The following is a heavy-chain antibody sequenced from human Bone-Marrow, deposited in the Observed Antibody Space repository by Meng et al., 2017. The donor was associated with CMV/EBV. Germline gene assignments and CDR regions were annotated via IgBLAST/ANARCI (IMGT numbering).Heavy chain of an antibody. CDR3: ARSRWAPRGCAFDI. Sequence: SVKVSCKASGGTFSSYTISWVRQAPGQGLEWMGRIIPILGIANYAQKFQGRVTITVDKSTSTAYMELSSLRSEDTAVYYCARSRWAPRGCAFDIWGQGTMVTVSS. J-gene: IGHJ3*02. CDR1: GGTFSSYT. CDR2: IIPILGIA. D-gene: IGHD5-24*01. V-gene: IGHV1-69*02.